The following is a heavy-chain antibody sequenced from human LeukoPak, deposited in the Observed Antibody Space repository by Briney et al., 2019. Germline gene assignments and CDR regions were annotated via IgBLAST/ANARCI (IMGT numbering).Heavy chain of an antibody. Sequence: SETLSLTCTVPGGSISSYYWSWIRQPPGKGLEWIGYIYYSGSTNYNPSLKSRVTISVDTSKNQFSLKLSSVTAADTAVYYCARGGGGNPGAYWGQGTLVTVSS. CDR3: ARGGGGNPGAY. CDR2: IYYSGST. J-gene: IGHJ4*02. CDR1: GGSISSYY. V-gene: IGHV4-59*08. D-gene: IGHD4-23*01.